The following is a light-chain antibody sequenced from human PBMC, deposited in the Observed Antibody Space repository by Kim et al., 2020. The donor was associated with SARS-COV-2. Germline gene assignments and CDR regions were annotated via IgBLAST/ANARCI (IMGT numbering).Light chain of an antibody. CDR3: NSRDNSGNHWV. CDR2: GKN. Sequence: SSELTQDPAVSVALGQTVRITCQGDSLRNYYASWYQHKPGQAPVVVIYGKNNRPSGIPDRFSGFSSGNTTSLTITGAQAKDEADYYCNSRDNSGNHWVFGGGTQLTVL. J-gene: IGLJ3*02. CDR1: SLRNYY. V-gene: IGLV3-19*01.